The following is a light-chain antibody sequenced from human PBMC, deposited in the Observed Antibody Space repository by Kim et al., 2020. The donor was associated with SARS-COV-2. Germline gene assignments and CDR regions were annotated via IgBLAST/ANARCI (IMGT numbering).Light chain of an antibody. Sequence: VSPGQTASITCSGDKLGDKYACWYQQKPGQSPVLVIYQDSKRPSGIPERFSGSSSGNTATLTISGTQAMDEADYYCQAWDSSTAWVFSGGTQLTVL. CDR1: KLGDKY. CDR2: QDS. J-gene: IGLJ3*02. V-gene: IGLV3-1*01. CDR3: QAWDSSTAWV.